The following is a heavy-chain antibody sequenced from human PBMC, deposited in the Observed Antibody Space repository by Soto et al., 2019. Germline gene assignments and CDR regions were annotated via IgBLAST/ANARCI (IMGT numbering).Heavy chain of an antibody. Sequence: ASVKVSCKASGGTLSSYTISWVRQAPGQGLEWMGRIIPILGIANYAQKFQGRVTITADKSTSTAYMELSSLRSEDTAVYYCASPGSAIRAAFDYWGQGTLVTVSS. V-gene: IGHV1-69*02. J-gene: IGHJ4*02. CDR1: GGTLSSYT. D-gene: IGHD3-10*01. CDR2: IIPILGIA. CDR3: ASPGSAIRAAFDY.